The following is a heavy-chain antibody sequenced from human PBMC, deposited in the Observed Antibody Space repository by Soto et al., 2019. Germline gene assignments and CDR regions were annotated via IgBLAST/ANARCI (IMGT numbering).Heavy chain of an antibody. CDR3: ARDWKYYDFWSGSHGYYGMDV. D-gene: IGHD3-3*01. Sequence: GSLRLSCAASGFTFSSYEMNWVRQAPGKGLEWVSYISSSGSTIYYADSVKGRFTISRDKAKNSLYLQMNSLRAEDTAVYYCARDWKYYDFWSGSHGYYGMDVWGQGTTVTVSS. V-gene: IGHV3-48*03. CDR1: GFTFSSYE. J-gene: IGHJ6*02. CDR2: ISSSGSTI.